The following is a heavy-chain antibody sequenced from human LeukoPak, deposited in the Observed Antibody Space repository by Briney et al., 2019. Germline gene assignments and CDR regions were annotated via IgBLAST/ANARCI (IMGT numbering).Heavy chain of an antibody. CDR2: INHSGST. Sequence: SETLSLTCAVYGVSFSGYYWSWIRQPPGKGLEWIGEINHSGSTNYNPSLKSRVTISVDTSKNQFSLKLSSVTAADTAVYYCARYYGSGSYYNGSDWFDPWGQGTLVTVSS. D-gene: IGHD3-10*01. CDR1: GVSFSGYY. CDR3: ARYYGSGSYYNGSDWFDP. J-gene: IGHJ5*02. V-gene: IGHV4-34*01.